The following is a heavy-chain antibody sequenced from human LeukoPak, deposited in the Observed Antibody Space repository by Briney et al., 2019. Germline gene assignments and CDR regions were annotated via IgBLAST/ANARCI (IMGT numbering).Heavy chain of an antibody. CDR3: ARGLGGNSAAFDI. CDR2: FSGTSTN. V-gene: IGHV3-23*01. D-gene: IGHD4-23*01. CDR1: GFTFSSYA. Sequence: GGSLRLSCAASGFTFSSYAMSWVRQAPGKGLEWVSTFSGTSTNSYADAVKGRVTISRDNSKSTLYLQVNDLRVEDTAMYYCARGLGGNSAAFDIWGQGIMVTVSP. J-gene: IGHJ3*02.